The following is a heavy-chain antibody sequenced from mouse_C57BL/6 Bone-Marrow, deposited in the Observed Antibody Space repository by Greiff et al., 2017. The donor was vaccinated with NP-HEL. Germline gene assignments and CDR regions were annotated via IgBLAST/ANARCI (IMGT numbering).Heavy chain of an antibody. CDR1: GYTFTDYY. CDR3: ARCYYDYGPFAY. V-gene: IGHV1-76*01. Sequence: QVQLKQSGAELVRPGASVKLSCKASGYTFTDYYINWVKQRPGQGLEWIARMYPGSGNTYYNEKFKGTATLTAEKSSSTAYMQLSSLTSEDSAVYFCARCYYDYGPFAYWGQGTLVTVSA. CDR2: MYPGSGNT. J-gene: IGHJ3*01. D-gene: IGHD2-4*01.